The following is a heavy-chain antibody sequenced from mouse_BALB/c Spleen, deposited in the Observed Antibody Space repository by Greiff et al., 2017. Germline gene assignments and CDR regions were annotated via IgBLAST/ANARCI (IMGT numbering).Heavy chain of an antibody. V-gene: IGHV14-3*02. CDR1: GFNIKDTY. Sequence: EVKLMESGAELVKPGASVKLSCTASGFNIKDTYMHWVKQRPEQGLEWIGRIDPANGNTKYDPKFQGKATITADTSSNTAYLQLSSLTSEDTAVYYCARGHYYAMDYWGQGTSVTVSS. CDR3: ARGHYYAMDY. J-gene: IGHJ4*01. CDR2: IDPANGNT.